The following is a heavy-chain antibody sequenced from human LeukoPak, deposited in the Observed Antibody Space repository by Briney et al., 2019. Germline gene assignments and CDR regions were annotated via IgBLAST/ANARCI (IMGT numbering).Heavy chain of an antibody. CDR3: ARGSGYFLDFDY. Sequence: GGSLRLSCAASGFTFSSYAMSWVRQAPGKGLEWVSAISGSGGSTYYADSVKGRFTNSRDSSKNTLYLQMNSLRAEDTAVYYCARGSGYFLDFDYWGQGTLVTVSS. CDR2: ISGSGGST. V-gene: IGHV3-23*01. J-gene: IGHJ4*02. CDR1: GFTFSSYA. D-gene: IGHD3-22*01.